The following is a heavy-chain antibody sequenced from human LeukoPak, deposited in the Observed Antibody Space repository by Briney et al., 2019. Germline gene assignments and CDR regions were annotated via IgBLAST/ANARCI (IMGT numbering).Heavy chain of an antibody. J-gene: IGHJ4*02. D-gene: IGHD3-10*01. CDR2: ISYNGEET. CDR3: AKRGIVIRAVIIIGFHKEAYYFDY. V-gene: IGHV3-64*01. Sequence: GGSLRLSCAGSGFTFREYFMHWVRQAPGKGLEYLSVISYNGEETYYANSVKGRFTISRDNSKNTVYLQMSSLRVEDTAVYFCAKRGIVIRAVIIIGFHKEAYYFDYWGQGILVTVSS. CDR1: GFTFREYF.